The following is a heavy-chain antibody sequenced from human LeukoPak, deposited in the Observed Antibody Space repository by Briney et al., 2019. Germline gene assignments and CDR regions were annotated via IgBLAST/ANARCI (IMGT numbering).Heavy chain of an antibody. J-gene: IGHJ4*02. D-gene: IGHD6-13*01. CDR1: GYTLTSYG. Sequence: ASVKVSCKASGYTLTSYGISWVRQAPGQGLEWMGWISAYNGNTSYAQNHQGRVTMTTDTFTSTAYMELRSLRSDDTAVYYCARDRAAAAGDFDYWGQGTLVTVSS. CDR2: ISAYNGNT. CDR3: ARDRAAAAGDFDY. V-gene: IGHV1-18*01.